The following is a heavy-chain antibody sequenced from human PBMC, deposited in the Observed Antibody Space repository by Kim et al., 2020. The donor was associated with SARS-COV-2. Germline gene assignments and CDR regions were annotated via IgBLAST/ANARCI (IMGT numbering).Heavy chain of an antibody. CDR2: INPSGGSP. D-gene: IGHD4-17*01. Sequence: ASVKVSCKTSGYTFTTYYVHWVRQAPGQGLEWMGIINPSGGSPTYAQKFQGRVTMTRDTSTSTFYMELSSLRSDDTAVYYCAREPTVTSERYFDLWGRGTLVTVSS. CDR1: GYTFTTYY. V-gene: IGHV1-46*01. J-gene: IGHJ2*01. CDR3: AREPTVTSERYFDL.